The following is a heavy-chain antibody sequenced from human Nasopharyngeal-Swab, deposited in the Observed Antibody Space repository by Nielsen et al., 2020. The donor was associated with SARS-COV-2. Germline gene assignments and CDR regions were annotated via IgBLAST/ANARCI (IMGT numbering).Heavy chain of an antibody. Sequence: WMPQPPGKGLEWVAVIWYDGSNKYYADSVKGRFTISRDNSKNTLYLQMNSLRAEDTAVYYCARGVEFDPWGQGTLVTVSS. J-gene: IGHJ5*02. V-gene: IGHV3-33*01. D-gene: IGHD2-15*01. CDR2: IWYDGSNK. CDR3: ARGVEFDP.